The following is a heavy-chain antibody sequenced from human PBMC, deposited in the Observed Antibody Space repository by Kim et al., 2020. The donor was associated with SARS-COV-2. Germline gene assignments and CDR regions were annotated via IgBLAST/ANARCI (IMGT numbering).Heavy chain of an antibody. J-gene: IGHJ5*02. Sequence: SETLSLTCTVSGGSVSSSNYYWGWIRQPPGKGLEWIGNIYYTGDTYSNPSLKSRATISVDTSKNHFSLKLSSLTAADSAVYYCARLEYSSSSRLFDPWGQGTLVTVSS. CDR2: IYYTGDT. CDR3: ARLEYSSSSRLFDP. V-gene: IGHV4-39*02. D-gene: IGHD6-6*01. CDR1: GGSVSSSNYY.